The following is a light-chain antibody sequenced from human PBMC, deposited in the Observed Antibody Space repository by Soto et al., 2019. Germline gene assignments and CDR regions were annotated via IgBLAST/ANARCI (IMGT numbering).Light chain of an antibody. V-gene: IGLV2-14*01. CDR2: DVS. CDR1: SSDVGGYNY. Sequence: QSVLTQPASVSGSPGQSITVSCTGTSSDVGGYNYVSWYQQHPGKAPKLMIYDVSNRPSGVSNRFSGSKSGNTASLTISGLHAEDEADYYCSSYTRSSTRVFGTGTKITDL. J-gene: IGLJ1*01. CDR3: SSYTRSSTRV.